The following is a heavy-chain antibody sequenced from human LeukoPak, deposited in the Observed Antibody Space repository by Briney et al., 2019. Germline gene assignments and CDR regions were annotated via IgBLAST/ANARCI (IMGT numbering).Heavy chain of an antibody. D-gene: IGHD3-22*01. Sequence: ASVKVSCKASGYTFTGYYMHWVRQAPGQGLEWMGWINPNSGGTNYAQKFQGRVTMTRDTSISTAYMELSRLRSDDTAVYYCASRRARYYYDSRGFEPRFDYWGQGTLVTVSS. J-gene: IGHJ4*02. CDR2: INPNSGGT. CDR3: ASRRARYYYDSRGFEPRFDY. CDR1: GYTFTGYY. V-gene: IGHV1-2*02.